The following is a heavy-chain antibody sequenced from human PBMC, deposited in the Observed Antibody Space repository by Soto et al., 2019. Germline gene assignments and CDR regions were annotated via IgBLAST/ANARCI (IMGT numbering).Heavy chain of an antibody. V-gene: IGHV3-7*05. CDR1: GFSFSDYW. CDR2: IKQDGREK. CDR3: AREASIAAASRGVLYYFDY. D-gene: IGHD6-13*01. J-gene: IGHJ4*02. Sequence: LRLSCETSGFSFSDYWMSWVRQAPGKGMEWVANIKQDGREKNYVDSVKGRFSISRDNTKNSVYLQMNSSVTAADTAVYYCAREASIAAASRGVLYYFDYWGQGTLVTVSS.